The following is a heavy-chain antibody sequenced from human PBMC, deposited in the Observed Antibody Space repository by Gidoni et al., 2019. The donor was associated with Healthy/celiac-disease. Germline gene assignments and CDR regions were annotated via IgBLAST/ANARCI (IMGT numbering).Heavy chain of an antibody. J-gene: IGHJ6*03. V-gene: IGHV4-39*01. Sequence: QLQLQESGPGLVKPSETLSLTCTVSGGSISSSSYYWGWIRQPPGKGLEWIGSIYYSGSTYYNPSLKSRVTISVDTSKNQFSLKLSSVTAADTAVYYCARHSPRGILEWDYYYYYYMDVWGKGTTVTVSS. CDR2: IYYSGST. D-gene: IGHD3-3*01. CDR1: GGSISSSSYY. CDR3: ARHSPRGILEWDYYYYYYMDV.